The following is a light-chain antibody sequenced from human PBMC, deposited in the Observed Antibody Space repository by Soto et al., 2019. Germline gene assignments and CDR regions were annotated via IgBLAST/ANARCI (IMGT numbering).Light chain of an antibody. CDR1: NIGSRS. Sequence: SYELTQPPSVSVAPRQTATITCGGNNIGSRSVHWYQQKSGQAPVLVVFDDGVRPSGIPERISGYNSGNTATLTISGVEAGDEADYYCQVWDTTSDHWMFGGGTKLTVL. J-gene: IGLJ3*02. CDR3: QVWDTTSDHWM. CDR2: DDG. V-gene: IGLV3-21*02.